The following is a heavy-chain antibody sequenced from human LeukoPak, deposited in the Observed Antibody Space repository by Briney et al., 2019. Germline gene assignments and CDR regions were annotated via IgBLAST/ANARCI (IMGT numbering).Heavy chain of an antibody. CDR3: TRDQTPYY. V-gene: IGHV3-49*04. J-gene: IGHJ4*02. CDR2: IASETYGGTA. Sequence: PGGSLRLSCAASGFTFSTYAMSWVRQAPGKGLEWVGFIASETYGGTAEYAASVKGRFTISRDDSNSIAYLQMNSLKTEDTAVYYCTRDQTPYYWGQGTLVTVSS. CDR1: GFTFSTYA.